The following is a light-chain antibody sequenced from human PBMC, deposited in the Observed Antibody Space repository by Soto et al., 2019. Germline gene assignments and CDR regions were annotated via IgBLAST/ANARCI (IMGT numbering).Light chain of an antibody. CDR2: DTS. CDR3: QQRQYWPPIT. Sequence: ERVMTQSPANLSVSPGERATLSCRASQSVSSYLAWYQQKPGQAPRLLIYDTSNRATGVPARFSGSGSGTDFTLTISSLEPEDCAIYYCQQRQYWPPITFGQGTRLEIK. J-gene: IGKJ5*01. CDR1: QSVSSY. V-gene: IGKV3-11*01.